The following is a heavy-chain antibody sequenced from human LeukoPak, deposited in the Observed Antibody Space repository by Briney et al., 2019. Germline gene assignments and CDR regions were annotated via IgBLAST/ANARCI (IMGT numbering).Heavy chain of an antibody. D-gene: IGHD1-14*01. CDR2: MSADSDDT. Sequence: ASVRVSCKASGYTFTSFHINWMRQAPGQGLEWLGWMSADSDDTDYARKFQGRVTMTRDTSINTAYMELNNLRSEDTAVYYCARGITEGVDYWGQGTLVTV. CDR3: ARGITEGVDY. V-gene: IGHV1-8*01. CDR1: GYTFTSFH. J-gene: IGHJ4*01.